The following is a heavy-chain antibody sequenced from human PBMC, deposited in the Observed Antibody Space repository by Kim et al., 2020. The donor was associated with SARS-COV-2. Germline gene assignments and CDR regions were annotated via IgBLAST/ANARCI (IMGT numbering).Heavy chain of an antibody. CDR2: ISYDGIQK. CDR1: GFSFSYYA. V-gene: IGHV3-30-3*01. J-gene: IGHJ3*02. Sequence: GGSLRLSCAASGFSFSYYAIHWVRQAPGKGLQWVSVISYDGIQKFYANSVKGRFTISRDNSKNALFLQMNSLRPDDTAVYYCARDVFPSTWYEGDDAFDIWGQGTMVTVSS. CDR3: ARDVFPSTWYEGDDAFDI. D-gene: IGHD6-13*01.